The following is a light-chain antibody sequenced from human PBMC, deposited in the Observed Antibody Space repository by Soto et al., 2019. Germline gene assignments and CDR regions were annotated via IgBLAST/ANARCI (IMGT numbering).Light chain of an antibody. V-gene: IGKV3-20*01. Sequence: EIVLTQSPGTLSLSPGERATLSCRASQSVSSSSYLAWYQQKPGQAPRLLIYGASSRATGIPDRFSGSGSATDFTPTISSLEPEDFAVYYCRQYGSSPSYTFGQGTKLEIK. J-gene: IGKJ2*01. CDR3: RQYGSSPSYT. CDR2: GAS. CDR1: QSVSSSSY.